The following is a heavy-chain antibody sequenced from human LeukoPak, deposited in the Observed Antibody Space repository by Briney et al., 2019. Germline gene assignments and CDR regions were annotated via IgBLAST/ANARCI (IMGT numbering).Heavy chain of an antibody. Sequence: GGSLRLSCAASGFTFSSYSMNWVRQAPGKGLEWVSSISSSSSYIHYADSVKGRFTISRDNSKNTLYLQMNSLRAEDTAVYYCAKALVGATEYYFDYWGQGTLVTVSS. CDR2: ISSSSSYI. V-gene: IGHV3-21*04. D-gene: IGHD1-26*01. J-gene: IGHJ4*02. CDR1: GFTFSSYS. CDR3: AKALVGATEYYFDY.